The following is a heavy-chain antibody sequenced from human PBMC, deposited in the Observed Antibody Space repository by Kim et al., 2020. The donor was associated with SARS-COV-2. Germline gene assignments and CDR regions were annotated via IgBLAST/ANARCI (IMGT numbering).Heavy chain of an antibody. CDR1: GGSFSGYY. V-gene: IGHV4-34*01. Sequence: SETLSLTCAVYGGSFSGYYWSWIRQPPGKGLEWIGEINHSGSTNYNPSLKSRVTISVDTSKNQFSLKLSSVTAADTAVYYCARGRYYDSSGYYSYWGQGTLVTVSS. J-gene: IGHJ4*02. CDR2: INHSGST. CDR3: ARGRYYDSSGYYSY. D-gene: IGHD3-22*01.